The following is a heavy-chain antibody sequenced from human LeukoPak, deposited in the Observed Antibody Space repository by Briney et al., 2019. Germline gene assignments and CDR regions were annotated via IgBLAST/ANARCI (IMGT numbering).Heavy chain of an antibody. J-gene: IGHJ4*02. D-gene: IGHD1-26*01. CDR3: ARPNSGSYYDY. CDR2: ISAYNGNT. V-gene: IGHV1-18*01. CDR1: GYTFTSYG. Sequence: GASVKVSCKASGYTFTSYGISWVRQAPGQGLERMGWISAYNGNTNYAQKLQGRVTMTTDTSTSTACMELRSLRSDDTAVYYCARPNSGSYYDYWGQGTLVTVSS.